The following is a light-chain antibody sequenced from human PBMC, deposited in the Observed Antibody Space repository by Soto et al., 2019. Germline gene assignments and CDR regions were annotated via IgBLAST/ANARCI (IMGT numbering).Light chain of an antibody. CDR1: SSDIGAYNY. CDR3: NSYTTLSNRV. J-gene: IGLJ1*01. V-gene: IGLV2-14*01. CDR2: EVT. Sequence: QSALTQPASVSGSPGQSITISCTGTSSDIGAYNYVSWYQQHPGKAPKLLIYEVTNRPSGVFDRFSGSKSGNTASLTISGLQAEDEANYYCNSYTTLSNRVFGTGTKVTVL.